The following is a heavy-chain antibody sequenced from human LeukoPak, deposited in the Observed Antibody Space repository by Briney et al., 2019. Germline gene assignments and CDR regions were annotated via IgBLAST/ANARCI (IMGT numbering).Heavy chain of an antibody. CDR2: ISDTRKA. J-gene: IGHJ5*02. V-gene: IGHV4-59*01. CDR1: GASLSSYY. D-gene: IGHD2/OR15-2a*01. Sequence: SETLSLTCSVSGASLSSYYWDWLRQSPGKGLEWIGYISDTRKADSNPSLKSRVTISLDMSKKQFSPRLRSVTAADSAIYYCATGYYAPFATWGPRMVVTVSS. CDR3: ATGYYAPFAT.